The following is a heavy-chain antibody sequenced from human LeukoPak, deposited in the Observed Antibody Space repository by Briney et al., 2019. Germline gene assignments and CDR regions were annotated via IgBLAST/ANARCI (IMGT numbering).Heavy chain of an antibody. V-gene: IGHV4-4*07. Sequence: SETLSLTCTVSGGSISSYYWSWIRQPAGKGLEWIGRIYTSGSTNYNPSLKSRVTMSVDTSKNQFSLKPSSVTAADTAVYYCAREAATTLAFDIWGQGTMVTVSS. CDR3: AREAATTLAFDI. J-gene: IGHJ3*02. D-gene: IGHD2-15*01. CDR1: GGSISSYY. CDR2: IYTSGST.